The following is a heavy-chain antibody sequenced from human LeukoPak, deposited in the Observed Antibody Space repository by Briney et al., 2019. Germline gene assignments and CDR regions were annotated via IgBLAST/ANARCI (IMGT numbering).Heavy chain of an antibody. Sequence: SETLSLTCTVSGGSISSYYWSWIRQPPGKGREWIGYIYYSGSTNYNPSLKRRVTISVETSKNQFSLKLSSVTAADTAVYYCARAPYSSSWFWVDAFDIWGQGTMVTVSS. CDR2: IYYSGST. CDR1: GGSISSYY. J-gene: IGHJ3*02. D-gene: IGHD6-13*01. V-gene: IGHV4-59*01. CDR3: ARAPYSSSWFWVDAFDI.